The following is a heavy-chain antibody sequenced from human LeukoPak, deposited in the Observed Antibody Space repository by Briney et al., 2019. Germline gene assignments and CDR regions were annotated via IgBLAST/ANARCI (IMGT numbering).Heavy chain of an antibody. J-gene: IGHJ4*02. D-gene: IGHD6-13*01. CDR2: IKQDGSEK. CDR3: ARDQAGSAAAVTFDY. V-gene: IGHV3-7*03. Sequence: PGGSLRLSCAASGFTFSSYSMSWVRQAPGKGLEWVANIKQDGSEKYYVDSVKGRFTISRDNAKNSLYLQMNSLRAEDTAVYYCARDQAGSAAAVTFDYWGQGTLVTVSS. CDR1: GFTFSSYS.